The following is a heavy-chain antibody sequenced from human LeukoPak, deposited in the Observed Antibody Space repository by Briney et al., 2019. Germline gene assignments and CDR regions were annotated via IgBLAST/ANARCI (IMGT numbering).Heavy chain of an antibody. D-gene: IGHD3-10*01. CDR2: IYYSGST. J-gene: IGHJ5*02. Sequence: SETQTLTCTLSCLSISSSIYYWAWIRQPPAKGLEWIGSIYYSGSTYYNPSLKSRHTICVDTYKNKFSLKLSSVTAADTAVYYCARLVESYYGSGIYWFAPWGQGTLVTVSS. V-gene: IGHV4-39*01. CDR3: ARLVESYYGSGIYWFAP. CDR1: CLSISSSIYY.